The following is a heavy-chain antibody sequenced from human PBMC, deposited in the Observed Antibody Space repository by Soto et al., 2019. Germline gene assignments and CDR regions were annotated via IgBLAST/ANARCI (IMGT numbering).Heavy chain of an antibody. V-gene: IGHV3-23*01. D-gene: IGHD6-13*01. CDR3: AKGSSSCYYCFDP. Sequence: PAGSLRISCAAARLTFSSYAMSWARKAPGKGLECVSAISGIGGSTYYADSVKGRFTISRDNSKNTLYLQMNSLRAEDTAVYYCAKGSSSCYYCFDPCGQGTLVTVSS. J-gene: IGHJ5*02. CDR1: RLTFSSYA. CDR2: ISGIGGST.